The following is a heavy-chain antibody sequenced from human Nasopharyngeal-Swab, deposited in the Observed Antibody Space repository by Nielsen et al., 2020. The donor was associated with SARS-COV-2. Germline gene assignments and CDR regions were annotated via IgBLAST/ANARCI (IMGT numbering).Heavy chain of an antibody. J-gene: IGHJ4*02. CDR3: ARGQLWLDY. CDR2: IYYSGST. D-gene: IGHD5-18*01. V-gene: IGHV4-59*01. Sequence: SETLSLTCTVSGGSISSYYWSWIRKPPGKGMEWVGYIYYSGSTNYNPSLKSRVTLSVDTSKNQFSLKLSSVTAADTAVYYCARGQLWLDYWGQGTLVTVSS. CDR1: GGSISSYY.